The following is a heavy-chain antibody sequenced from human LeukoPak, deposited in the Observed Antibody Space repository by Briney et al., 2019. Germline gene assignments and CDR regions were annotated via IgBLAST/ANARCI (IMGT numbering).Heavy chain of an antibody. D-gene: IGHD3-3*01. V-gene: IGHV4-39*01. Sequence: SETLSLTCTVSGGSISSSSYYWGWIRQPPGKGLEWIGSIYYSGSTYYNPSLKSRVTISVDTSKNQFSLKLSSVTAADTAVYYCARPNRYLEWLSFDIWGQGTMVTVSS. CDR3: ARPNRYLEWLSFDI. CDR2: IYYSGST. CDR1: GGSISSSSYY. J-gene: IGHJ3*02.